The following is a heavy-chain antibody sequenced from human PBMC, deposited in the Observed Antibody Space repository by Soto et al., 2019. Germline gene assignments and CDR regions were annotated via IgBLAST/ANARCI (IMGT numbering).Heavy chain of an antibody. V-gene: IGHV4-31*03. CDR1: GDSISSGGYY. CDR3: ARGDSSGYYAFDY. CDR2: IYYSGST. Sequence: QVQLQESGPGLVKPSQTLSLTCTVSGDSISSGGYYWSWIRQHPGKGLEWIGYIYYSGSTYYNPSLKSRVTISVDTSKNQFSLKLSSVTAADTAVYYCARGDSSGYYAFDYWGQGTLVTVSS. J-gene: IGHJ4*02. D-gene: IGHD3-22*01.